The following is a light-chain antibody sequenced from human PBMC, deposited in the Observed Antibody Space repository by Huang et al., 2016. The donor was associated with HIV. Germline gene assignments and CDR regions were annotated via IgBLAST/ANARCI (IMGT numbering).Light chain of an antibody. CDR2: GAS. CDR3: QQYNTWPYT. CDR1: QGVDNN. Sequence: EIVMTQSPATLYVSPGERATLSCRASQGVDNNLAWYQQKLGQAPRLLIYGASTRSTGLPARFSGSGSGTEFTLTISSLQSEDFAVYYCQQYNTWPYTFGQGT. V-gene: IGKV3-15*01. J-gene: IGKJ2*01.